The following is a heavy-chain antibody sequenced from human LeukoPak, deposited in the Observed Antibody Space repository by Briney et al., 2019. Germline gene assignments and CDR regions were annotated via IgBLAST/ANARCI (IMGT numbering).Heavy chain of an antibody. CDR1: GDSISSYY. CDR2: IYTSGST. J-gene: IGHJ4*02. V-gene: IGHV4-4*07. D-gene: IGHD4-17*01. Sequence: SETLSLTRTVSGDSISSYYWSWIRQPAGKGLEWVGRIYTSGSTNYNPSLKSRVTMSVDTSKNQFSLKLSSVTAADTAVYYCARERATGDYVFSFDYWGQGTLVTVSS. CDR3: ARERATGDYVFSFDY.